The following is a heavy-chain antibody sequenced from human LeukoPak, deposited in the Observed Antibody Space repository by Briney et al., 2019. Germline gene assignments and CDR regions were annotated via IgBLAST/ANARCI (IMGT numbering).Heavy chain of an antibody. J-gene: IGHJ6*04. CDR3: AELGITMIGGV. D-gene: IGHD3-10*02. CDR1: GFTFSSYE. V-gene: IGHV3-48*03. CDR2: ISSSGSTI. Sequence: GGSLRLSCAASGFTFSSYEMNWVRQAPGKGLEWVSYISSSGSTIYYADSVKGRFTISRDNAKNSLYLQMNGLRAEDTAVYYCAELGITMIGGVWGKGATVTISS.